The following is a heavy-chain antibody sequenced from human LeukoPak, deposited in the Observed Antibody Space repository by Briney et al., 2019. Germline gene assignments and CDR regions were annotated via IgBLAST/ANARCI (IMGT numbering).Heavy chain of an antibody. D-gene: IGHD5-12*01. V-gene: IGHV3-30*01. Sequence: PGRSLRLSCAASGFTFSSYAMHWVRQAPGKGLEWEAVISYDGSNKYYADSVKGRFTISRDNSKNTLYLQMNSLRAEDTAVYYCARDVGGYLQHGVVDYWGQGTLVTVSS. CDR1: GFTFSSYA. J-gene: IGHJ4*02. CDR3: ARDVGGYLQHGVVDY. CDR2: ISYDGSNK.